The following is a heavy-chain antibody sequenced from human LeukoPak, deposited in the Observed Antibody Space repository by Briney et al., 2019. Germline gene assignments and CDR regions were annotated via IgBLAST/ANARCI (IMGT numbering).Heavy chain of an antibody. V-gene: IGHV3-7*01. Sequence: PGGSLRLSCAASGFTFSSYWMSWVRQAPGKGLEWVANIKQDGSEKYYVDSVKGRFTISRDNAKNSLYLQMNSLRAEDTAVYYCAREETNYYYYYMDVWGKGTTVTVSS. J-gene: IGHJ6*03. CDR1: GFTFSSYW. CDR3: AREETNYYYYYMDV. CDR2: IKQDGSEK.